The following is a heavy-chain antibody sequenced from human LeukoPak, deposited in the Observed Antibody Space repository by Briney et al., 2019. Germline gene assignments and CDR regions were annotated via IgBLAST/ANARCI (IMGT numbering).Heavy chain of an antibody. CDR3: ARDYYGRFGY. V-gene: IGHV3-23*01. D-gene: IGHD3-10*01. J-gene: IGHJ4*02. Sequence: PGGSLRLSCAASTSTFSSYAMSWVRQAPGKGLEWVSGFSGSGGSRCYADSMRGRFTIYRDNSNNTPYLHMRSLRAEDTAVYYCARDYYGRFGYWGQGTLVTVSS. CDR2: FSGSGGSR. CDR1: TSTFSSYA.